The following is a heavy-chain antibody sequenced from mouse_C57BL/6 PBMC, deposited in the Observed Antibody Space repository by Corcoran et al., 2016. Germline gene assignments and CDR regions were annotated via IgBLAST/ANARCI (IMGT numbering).Heavy chain of an antibody. Sequence: QVQLHQSGPELVKPRASVKISCKASGYSFTSYYIPWVKQRHGQGLEWIGWIYPGSGNTKHKEKFKGKATLTADTSSSTAYMQLSSLTSEDYAVYYCARSRSNPYYFDYWGQGNTLTGSS. CDR1: GYSFTSYY. CDR3: ARSRSNPYYFDY. V-gene: IGHV1-66*01. D-gene: IGHD2-5*01. J-gene: IGHJ2*01. CDR2: IYPGSGNT.